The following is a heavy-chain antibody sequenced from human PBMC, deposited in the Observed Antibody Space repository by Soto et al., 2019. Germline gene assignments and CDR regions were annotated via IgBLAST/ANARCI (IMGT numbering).Heavy chain of an antibody. CDR3: AKGLRRLLRTQYYYGLDV. J-gene: IGHJ6*02. CDR1: GFTFSPYA. D-gene: IGHD3-16*01. Sequence: PGGSLRLSCAASGFTFSPYAMTWVRQAPGKGLEWVSSISGSGVNTNYADSVKGRFTVSRDNSKRTLSLQMNSLTEEDTAIYYCAKGLRRLLRTQYYYGLDVWGRGTTVTVSS. V-gene: IGHV3-23*01. CDR2: ISGSGVNT.